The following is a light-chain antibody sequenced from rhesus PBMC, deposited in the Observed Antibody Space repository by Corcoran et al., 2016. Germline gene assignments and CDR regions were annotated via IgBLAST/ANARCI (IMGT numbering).Light chain of an antibody. CDR3: QETSNLST. J-gene: IGKJ3*01. V-gene: IGKV3-31*02. CDR1: QSVSSK. CDR2: GAS. Sequence: PGETATISCRTSQSVSSKLAWYQQKPGQAPRLLNYGASSRAIGIPDRFSGSGSGTDFTLTISSMEPEDFAVYYWQETSNLSTFGPGTKLDIK.